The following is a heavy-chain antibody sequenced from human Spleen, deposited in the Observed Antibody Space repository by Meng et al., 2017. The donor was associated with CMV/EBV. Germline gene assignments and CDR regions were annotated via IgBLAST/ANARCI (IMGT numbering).Heavy chain of an antibody. V-gene: IGHV3-7*01. CDR1: EFTFSSHW. CDR2: IKKDGSER. Sequence: GGSLRLSCVASEFTFSSHWMSWVRQAPGKGLEWVANIKKDGSERYYVDSVKGRFTISRDNAKNSLYLQMNSLRAEDTAVYYCASAVYWGQGTLVTVSS. CDR3: ASAVY. J-gene: IGHJ4*02.